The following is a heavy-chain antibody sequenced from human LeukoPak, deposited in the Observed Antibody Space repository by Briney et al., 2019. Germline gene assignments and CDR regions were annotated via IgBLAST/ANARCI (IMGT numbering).Heavy chain of an antibody. CDR1: GGSISSYY. V-gene: IGHV4-59*01. CDR3: AREGTSGTHLNWFDP. J-gene: IGHJ5*02. D-gene: IGHD1-1*01. Sequence: SETLSLTCTVSGGSISSYYWSWIRQPPGKGLEWIGHIYGSGSTNYNPSLKSRVTLSVDTSKNQFSLKLSSVTAADTAVCYCAREGTSGTHLNWFDPWGQGTLVTVSS. CDR2: IYGSGST.